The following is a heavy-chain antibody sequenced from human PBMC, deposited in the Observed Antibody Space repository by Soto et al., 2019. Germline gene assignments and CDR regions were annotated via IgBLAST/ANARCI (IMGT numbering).Heavy chain of an antibody. D-gene: IGHD3-9*01. J-gene: IGHJ5*02. CDR3: ASRIPWDILTGYYRLNWFDP. V-gene: IGHV4-34*01. CDR2: INHSGST. CDR1: GGSFSGYY. Sequence: FETMPLTCAVVGGSFSGYYGSWIRQHPGKGLEWIGEINHSGSTNYNPSLKSRVTISVDTSKNQFSLKLSSVTAADTAVYYCASRIPWDILTGYYRLNWFDPWGQGTLVTVSS.